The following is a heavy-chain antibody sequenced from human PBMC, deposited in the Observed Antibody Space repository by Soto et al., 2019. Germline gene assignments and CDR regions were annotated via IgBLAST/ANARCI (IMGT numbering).Heavy chain of an antibody. Sequence: SIRVRQAPGKGLEWVANIKQDGSEKYYVDSVKGRFTISRDNAKNSLYLQMNSLRAEDTAVYYCARDPSYYDSDYWGQGTLVTVSS. CDR3: ARDPSYYDSDY. D-gene: IGHD3-3*01. V-gene: IGHV3-7*01. CDR2: IKQDGSEK. J-gene: IGHJ4*02.